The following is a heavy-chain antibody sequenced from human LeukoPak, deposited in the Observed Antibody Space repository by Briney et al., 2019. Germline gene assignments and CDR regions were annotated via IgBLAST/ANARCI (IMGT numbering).Heavy chain of an antibody. J-gene: IGHJ4*02. CDR3: AKVAAWTYFDS. V-gene: IGHV3-23*01. D-gene: IGHD3/OR15-3a*01. CDR1: GLTFRSSA. Sequence: GGCLRLSCAASGLTFRSSAMSWVRLAPGKGLAWVSVIDGSGQTTYYADSVKGRFTISRDNSKNTLYLQLTSLRVDDTAVYYCAKVAAWTYFDSWGQGTLVTVSS. CDR2: IDGSGQTT.